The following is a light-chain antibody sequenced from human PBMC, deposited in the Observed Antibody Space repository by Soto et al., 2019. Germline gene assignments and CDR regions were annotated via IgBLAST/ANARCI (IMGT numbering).Light chain of an antibody. J-gene: IGKJ4*01. CDR1: QSVSSN. V-gene: IGKV3-15*01. CDR2: GAS. CDR3: QQCNNWPPLT. Sequence: EIVMTQSPAILSVSPGERATLSCRASQSVSSNLAWYQQKPGQAPRLLIYGASTRATGIPARFSGSGSGTEFTLTISSLQSEDFAVYYCQQCNNWPPLTFGGGTKVDI.